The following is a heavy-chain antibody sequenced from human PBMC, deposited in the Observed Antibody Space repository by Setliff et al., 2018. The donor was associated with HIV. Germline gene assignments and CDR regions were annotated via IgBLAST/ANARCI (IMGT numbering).Heavy chain of an antibody. CDR2: IKQDGSDT. D-gene: IGHD3-3*01. CDR3: ARGPQYNFWGGYLGL. CDR1: GFTFSDYW. V-gene: IGHV3-7*01. J-gene: IGHJ4*02. Sequence: GGSLRLSCAASGFTFSDYWMTWVRQAPGKGLEWVANIKQDGSDTNYADSVRGRFTISRDNAKNTVYLQLTSLRAEDTAVYYCARGPQYNFWGGYLGLWGQGTLVTVSS.